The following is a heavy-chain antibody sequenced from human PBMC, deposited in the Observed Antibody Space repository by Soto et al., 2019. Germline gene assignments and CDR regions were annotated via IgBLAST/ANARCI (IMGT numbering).Heavy chain of an antibody. V-gene: IGHV4-39*01. Sequence: QLQLQESGPGLVKPSETLSLTCTVSGGSISSSSYYWGWIRQPPGKGLEWIGGIYYSGSTYYNPSLKSRVTISVDTSKNQFSLKLSSVTAADTAVYYCARLKQWLLNWFDPWGQGTLVTVSS. D-gene: IGHD6-19*01. CDR1: GGSISSSSYY. CDR2: IYYSGST. CDR3: ARLKQWLLNWFDP. J-gene: IGHJ5*02.